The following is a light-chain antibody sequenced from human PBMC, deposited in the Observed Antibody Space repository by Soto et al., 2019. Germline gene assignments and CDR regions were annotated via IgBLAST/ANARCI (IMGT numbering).Light chain of an antibody. CDR2: GAS. CDR3: QQYGTSEII. J-gene: IGKJ5*01. CDR1: QSVSSSY. V-gene: IGKV3-20*01. Sequence: EIVLTQSPGTLSLSPGERATLSCRASQSVSSSYLAWYQQKPGQAPRLLIYGASSRATGIPDRFSGSGSGTEFTLTISKLEPEDFAVFFCQQYGTSEIIFGQGTRLEIK.